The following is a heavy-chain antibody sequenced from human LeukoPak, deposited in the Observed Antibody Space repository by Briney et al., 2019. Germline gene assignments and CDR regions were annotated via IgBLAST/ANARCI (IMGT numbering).Heavy chain of an antibody. CDR3: ARDITMIVVAYDY. V-gene: IGHV3-21*01. D-gene: IGHD3-22*01. J-gene: IGHJ4*02. CDR2: ISSSSSYI. Sequence: GGSLRLSCAASGFTFSSYSMNWVRQAPGEGLEWVSSISSSSSYIYYADSVKGRFTISRDNAKNSLYLQMNSLRAEDTAVYYCARDITMIVVAYDYWGQGTLVTVSS. CDR1: GFTFSSYS.